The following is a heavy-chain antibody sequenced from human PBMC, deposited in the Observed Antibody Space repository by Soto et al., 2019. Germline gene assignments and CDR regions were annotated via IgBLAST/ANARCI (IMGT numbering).Heavy chain of an antibody. CDR3: AVTRGGAHPHDI. D-gene: IGHD2-21*02. J-gene: IGHJ3*02. CDR2: IYYTGST. Sequence: SDTTYITSTSCGGRLSSSFYSWIRQAPGKGLEWIGYIYYTGSTNYNPSLKSRVTMSVDTSKNQFSLKLTSVTAADTAVYFCAVTRGGAHPHDIWGQGTMVTVSS. CDR1: GGRLSSSF. V-gene: IGHV4-59*07.